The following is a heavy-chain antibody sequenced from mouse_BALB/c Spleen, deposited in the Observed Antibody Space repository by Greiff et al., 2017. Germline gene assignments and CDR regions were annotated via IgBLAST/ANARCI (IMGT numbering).Heavy chain of an antibody. CDR2: ISDGGSYT. D-gene: IGHD2-14*01. Sequence: EVQRVESGGGLVKPGGSLKLSCAASGFTFSDYYMYWVRQTPEKRLEWVATISDGGSYTYYPDSVKGRFTISRDNAKNNLYLQMSSLKSEDTAMYYCARDPSTIGTTAWFAYWGQGTLVTVSA. V-gene: IGHV5-4*02. CDR1: GFTFSDYY. CDR3: ARDPSTIGTTAWFAY. J-gene: IGHJ3*01.